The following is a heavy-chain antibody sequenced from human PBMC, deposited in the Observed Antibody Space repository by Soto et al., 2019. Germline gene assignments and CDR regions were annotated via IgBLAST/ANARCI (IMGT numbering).Heavy chain of an antibody. J-gene: IGHJ4*02. Sequence: GESLKISCAASGFTFSSYGMHWVRQAPGKGLEWVAVISYDGSNKYYADSVKDRFTISRDNSKNTLYLQMNSLRAEDTAVYYCAKDWTPVTTLYYFDYWGQGTLVTVSS. CDR2: ISYDGSNK. D-gene: IGHD4-17*01. V-gene: IGHV3-30*18. CDR1: GFTFSSYG. CDR3: AKDWTPVTTLYYFDY.